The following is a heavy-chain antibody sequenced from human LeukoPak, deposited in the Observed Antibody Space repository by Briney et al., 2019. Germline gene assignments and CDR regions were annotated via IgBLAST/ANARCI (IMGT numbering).Heavy chain of an antibody. J-gene: IGHJ4*02. CDR2: ISYDGSNE. CDR1: GFTFSGYA. D-gene: IGHD3-10*01. CDR3: ARVGYYASGPFSYFGY. V-gene: IGHV3-30-3*01. Sequence: GGSLRLSCAASGFTFSGYAMHWARQAPGKGLEWVAVISYDGSNEYYADSVKGRFTISRDNSKNTLYLQMNSLSVEDTAVYYCARVGYYASGPFSYFGYWGQGTLVTVSS.